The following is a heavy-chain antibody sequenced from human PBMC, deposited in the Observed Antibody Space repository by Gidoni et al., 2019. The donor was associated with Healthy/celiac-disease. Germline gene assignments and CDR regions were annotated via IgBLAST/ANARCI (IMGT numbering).Heavy chain of an antibody. CDR1: GFTFSSSA. CDR3: AKHSGGSDY. V-gene: IGHV3-23*01. D-gene: IGHD2-15*01. J-gene: IGHJ4*02. CDR2: SSGSGVST. Sequence: EVQLLESVGGLVQPGVSLRLSCAASGFTFSSSAMSWVRQAPGKGLEWGSASSGSGVSTYYADSVKGRFTISRDNSKNTLYLQMNSRRAEDTAVYYCAKHSGGSDYWGQGTLVTVSS.